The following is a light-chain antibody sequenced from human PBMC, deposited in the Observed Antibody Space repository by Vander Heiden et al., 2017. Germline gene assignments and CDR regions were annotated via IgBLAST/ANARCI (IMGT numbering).Light chain of an antibody. Sequence: DIQLTQSPSTLSASVGDRVTLTCRASQSIRNWLAWYQQRPGKAPKLLIYKASTLESGVPPRFSGSGYETDFTLTISSLQPDDFATYHCQQYNSSPWTFGQGTKVEIK. CDR1: QSIRNW. CDR3: QQYNSSPWT. J-gene: IGKJ1*01. CDR2: KAS. V-gene: IGKV1-5*03.